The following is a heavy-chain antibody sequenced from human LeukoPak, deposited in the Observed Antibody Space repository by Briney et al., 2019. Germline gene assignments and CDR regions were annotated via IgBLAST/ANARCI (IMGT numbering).Heavy chain of an antibody. Sequence: GGSLRLSCAASGFTFSSYAMSWVRQAPGKGLEWVSAISGSGGSTYYADSVKGRFTISRDNSKNTLYLQMNSLRAEDTAVYYCAKDLNYYGSGSYLPDAFDIWGQGTMVTVSS. CDR3: AKDLNYYGSGSYLPDAFDI. V-gene: IGHV3-23*01. CDR1: GFTFSSYA. CDR2: ISGSGGST. D-gene: IGHD3-10*01. J-gene: IGHJ3*02.